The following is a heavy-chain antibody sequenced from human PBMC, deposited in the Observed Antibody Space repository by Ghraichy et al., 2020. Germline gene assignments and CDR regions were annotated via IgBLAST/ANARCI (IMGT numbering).Heavy chain of an antibody. CDR3: VRRLFNGSYLDY. Sequence: GSLSLTCTVSGGSIMNSASYWGWIRQSPGKGLEWVGSIYYGRNTYYNPSLKSRLAISVDTSKNQFSLKLNSVTAADTAVYYCVRRLFNGSYLDYWGQGTLVTVSS. D-gene: IGHD3-9*01. V-gene: IGHV4-39*01. CDR2: IYYGRNT. J-gene: IGHJ4*02. CDR1: GGSIMNSASY.